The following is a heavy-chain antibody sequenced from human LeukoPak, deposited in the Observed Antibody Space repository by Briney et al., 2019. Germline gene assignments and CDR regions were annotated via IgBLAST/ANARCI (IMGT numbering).Heavy chain of an antibody. Sequence: SETLSLTCTVSGGSISSYYWSWIRQPPGKGLEWIGCIYYSGSTNYNPSLKSRVTISVDTSKNQFSLKLSSVTAADTAVYYCARGVVIVPASFDYWGQGTLVTVSS. CDR3: ARGVVIVPASFDY. V-gene: IGHV4-59*01. J-gene: IGHJ4*02. D-gene: IGHD2-2*01. CDR1: GGSISSYY. CDR2: IYYSGST.